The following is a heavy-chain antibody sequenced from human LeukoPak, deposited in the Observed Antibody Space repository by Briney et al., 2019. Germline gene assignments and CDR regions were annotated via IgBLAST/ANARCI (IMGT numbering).Heavy chain of an antibody. CDR2: IWLDGSAT. Sequence: GGSLRLSCGASGFSFSLYGMHWVRQAPGKGLEWVAIIWLDGSATYYGDSVKGRFTVSRDNSNNTLYLQMNSLRVEDTAVYYCARDLNREDFDYWGQGTLVAVSS. CDR3: ARDLNREDFDY. CDR1: GFSFSLYG. D-gene: IGHD1-14*01. J-gene: IGHJ4*02. V-gene: IGHV3-33*01.